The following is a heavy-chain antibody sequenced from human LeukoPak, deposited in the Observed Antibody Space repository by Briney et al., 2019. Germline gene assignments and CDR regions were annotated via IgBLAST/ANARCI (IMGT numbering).Heavy chain of an antibody. Sequence: PGGSLRLSCAASGFTFSSYSMNWVRQAPGKGLEWVSSISSSSSYIYYADSVKGRFTISRDNAKNSLYLQMNSLRAEDTAVYYCARDRGPIAVAVSDYWGQGTLVTVSS. CDR2: ISSSSSYI. CDR1: GFTFSSYS. CDR3: ARDRGPIAVAVSDY. J-gene: IGHJ4*02. V-gene: IGHV3-21*01. D-gene: IGHD6-19*01.